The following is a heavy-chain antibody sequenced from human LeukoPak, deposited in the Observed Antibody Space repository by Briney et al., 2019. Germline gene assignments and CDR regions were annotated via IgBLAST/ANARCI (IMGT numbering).Heavy chain of an antibody. Sequence: ASVKVSCKASGYTFTSYAMHCVRQAPGQRLEWMGCINAGNGNTKYSQKFQGIVTITRDTSAGTAYMELSSLRSEDTAVYYCARDRSNRDYGDYEGGFDYWGQGTLVTVSS. CDR1: GYTFTSYA. J-gene: IGHJ4*02. CDR2: INAGNGNT. CDR3: ARDRSNRDYGDYEGGFDY. D-gene: IGHD4-17*01. V-gene: IGHV1-3*01.